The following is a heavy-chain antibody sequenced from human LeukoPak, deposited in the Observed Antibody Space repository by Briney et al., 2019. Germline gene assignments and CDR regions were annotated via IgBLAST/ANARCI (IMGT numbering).Heavy chain of an antibody. CDR2: SGDSDGST. J-gene: IGHJ4*02. D-gene: IGHD1-14*01. CDR1: GFTFSGSG. Sequence: PGGSLRLSCAASGFTFSGSGMSWVRQAPGKGLEWISSSGDSDGSTYYADSLKGRFTISRDNSKNTMSVQMDDLRAEDTAVYYCTRYNNDHFDYWGQGTLVTVSS. V-gene: IGHV3-23*01. CDR3: TRYNNDHFDY.